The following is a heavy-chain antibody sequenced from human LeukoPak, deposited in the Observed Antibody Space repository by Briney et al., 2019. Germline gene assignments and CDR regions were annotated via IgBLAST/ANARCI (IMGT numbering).Heavy chain of an antibody. V-gene: IGHV3-74*01. CDR2: IKSDGST. J-gene: IGHJ1*01. CDR3: ARAPSEIGGYYPEYFRH. D-gene: IGHD3-22*01. CDR1: GFTFSSYW. Sequence: GGSLRLSCAASGFTFSSYWMHWVRQAPGKGLVWVSRIKSDGSTRYADSVKGRFTISRDNAKNTVSLQMNSLRAEDTGVYHCARAPSEIGGYYPEYFRHWGQGTLVTVS.